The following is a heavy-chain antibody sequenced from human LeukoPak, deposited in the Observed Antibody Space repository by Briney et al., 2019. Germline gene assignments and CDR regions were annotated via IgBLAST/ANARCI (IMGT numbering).Heavy chain of an antibody. Sequence: SETLSLTCTVSGDSISSGDYYWSWIRQPAGKGLEWIGRISSSGSTNYNPSLKSRVTISVDTSKNQFSLKLSSVTAADTAVYYCAGSSSWYLRHWFDPWGQGTLVTVSS. CDR2: ISSSGST. J-gene: IGHJ5*02. CDR1: GDSISSGDYY. V-gene: IGHV4-61*02. D-gene: IGHD6-13*01. CDR3: AGSSSWYLRHWFDP.